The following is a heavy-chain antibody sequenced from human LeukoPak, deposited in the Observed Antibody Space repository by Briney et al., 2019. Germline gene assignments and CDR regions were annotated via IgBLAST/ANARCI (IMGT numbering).Heavy chain of an antibody. V-gene: IGHV3-15*01. CDR1: GFTFSRYW. CDR3: TTDEGVDDYFDY. CDR2: ILGKTDGGTT. D-gene: IGHD3-10*01. J-gene: IGHJ4*02. Sequence: PGESLRLSCAASGFTFSRYWMSWVRQAPGKGLEWVGRILGKTDGGTTDYAAPVKGRFIISRDDSTNTLYLQMNSLKTEDTAVYYCTTDEGVDDYFDYWGQGTLVTVSS.